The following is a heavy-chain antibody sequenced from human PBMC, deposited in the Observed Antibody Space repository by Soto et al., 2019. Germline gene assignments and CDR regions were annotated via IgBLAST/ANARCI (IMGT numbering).Heavy chain of an antibody. CDR3: AKDAGGNSRPNWFDP. V-gene: IGHV3-23*01. CDR1: GFTFSSYA. Sequence: PGGSLRPSCAASGFTFSSYAMSWVRQAPGKGLEWVSAISGSGGSTYYADSVKGRFTISRDNSKNTLYLQMNSLRAEDTAVYYCAKDAGGNSRPNWFDPWGQGTLVTVSS. D-gene: IGHD2-21*02. CDR2: ISGSGGST. J-gene: IGHJ5*02.